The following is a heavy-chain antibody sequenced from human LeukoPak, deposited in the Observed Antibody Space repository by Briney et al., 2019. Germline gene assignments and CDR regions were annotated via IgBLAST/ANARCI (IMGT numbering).Heavy chain of an antibody. J-gene: IGHJ6*02. Sequence: GASVEVSCKASGGTFSSYAISWVRQAPGQGLEWMGGIIPIFGTANYAQKFQGRVTITADESTSTAYMELSSLRSEDTAVYYCATRKFPNYYYYYGMDVWGQGTTVTVSS. CDR2: IIPIFGTA. CDR1: GGTFSSYA. V-gene: IGHV1-69*13. CDR3: ATRKFPNYYYYYGMDV.